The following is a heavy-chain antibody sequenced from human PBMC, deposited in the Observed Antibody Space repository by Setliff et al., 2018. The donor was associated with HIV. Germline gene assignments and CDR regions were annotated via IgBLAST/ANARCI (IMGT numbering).Heavy chain of an antibody. Sequence: LSLTCTVSGGFISTGGYSWSWIRQPPGKGLEWIGYIYHSGNTYYHPSRKSRVSIAVDRTKNHFSLRLSSVTAADTAVYYCARGGSRGSWYWDYWGQGTLVTVSS. CDR1: GGFISTGGYS. CDR2: IYHSGNT. CDR3: ARGGSRGSWYWDY. J-gene: IGHJ4*02. V-gene: IGHV4-30-2*01. D-gene: IGHD6-13*01.